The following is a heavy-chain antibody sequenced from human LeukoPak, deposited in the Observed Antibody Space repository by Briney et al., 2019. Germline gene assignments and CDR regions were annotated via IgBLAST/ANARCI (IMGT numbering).Heavy chain of an antibody. CDR2: IGLGGTDT. CDR1: GFTFSSHA. J-gene: IGHJ3*02. D-gene: IGHD7-27*01. V-gene: IGHV3-23*01. Sequence: GGSLRLSCVASGFTFSSHAASWFRQAPGKGLEWVSTIGLGGTDTYYADSVRGRFTISKDSSKNTLQMNSLSAEDTAVYYCVRVDWGSFAFDIWGQGTMVTVSS. CDR3: VRVDWGSFAFDI.